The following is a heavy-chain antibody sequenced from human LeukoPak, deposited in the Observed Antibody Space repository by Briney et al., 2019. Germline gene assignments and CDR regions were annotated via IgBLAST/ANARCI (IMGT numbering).Heavy chain of an antibody. D-gene: IGHD6-19*01. J-gene: IGHJ4*02. CDR2: INPNSGGT. CDR1: GYTFTSYG. V-gene: IGHV1-2*02. CDR3: ARVDSSGWYGLYFDY. Sequence: ASVKVSCKASGYTFTSYGISWVRQAPGQGLEWMGWINPNSGGTNSAQKFQGRVTMTRDTSISTAYLDLSRLRSDDTAVYFCARVDSSGWYGLYFDYWGQGTLVTVSS.